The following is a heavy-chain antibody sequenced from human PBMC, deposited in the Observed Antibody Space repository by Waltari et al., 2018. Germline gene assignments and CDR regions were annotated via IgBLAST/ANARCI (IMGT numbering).Heavy chain of an antibody. V-gene: IGHV4-39*01. CDR3: ATYIGASVGTAAFDV. CDR2: LSYSGVT. D-gene: IGHD5-12*01. CDR1: GVSITSNRHY. Sequence: QVQVQESGPGLVQPSETLSLTCSVSGVSITSNRHYWGWIRQPLGQGLEWIGTLSYSGVTYSSPSLRSRVTISGDTSKNQLSLTLGSVTAADTAVYYCATYIGASVGTAAFDVWGQGTTVTVSS. J-gene: IGHJ3*01.